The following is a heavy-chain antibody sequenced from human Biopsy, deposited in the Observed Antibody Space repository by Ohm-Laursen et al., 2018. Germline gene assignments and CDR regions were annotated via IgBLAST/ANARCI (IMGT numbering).Heavy chain of an antibody. V-gene: IGHV4-38-2*02. CDR1: DSSVSHDYF. D-gene: IGHD2/OR15-2a*01. J-gene: IGHJ6*02. Sequence: TLSLTCSVSDSSVSHDYFWTWIRQPPGKGLEWIGSIYHGSGTSYNPSVETRVAITLDKAKNEFSLRIDSVTAADTAVYYCARATNSTGWPYYYFYGMDVWGQGTTVTVSS. CDR2: IYHGSGT. CDR3: ARATNSTGWPYYYFYGMDV.